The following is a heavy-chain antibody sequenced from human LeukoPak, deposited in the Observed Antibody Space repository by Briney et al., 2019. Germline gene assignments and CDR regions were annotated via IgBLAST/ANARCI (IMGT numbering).Heavy chain of an antibody. CDR2: ISYDGSNK. V-gene: IGHV3-30*18. J-gene: IGHJ6*03. D-gene: IGHD6-13*01. Sequence: PGGSLRLSCAASGFTFSSYGMHWVRQAPGKGLEWVAVISYDGSNKYYADSVKGRFTISRDNSKNTLYLQMNSLRAEDTAVYYCAKDSSSWYWEAIYYYYMDVWGKGTTVTVSS. CDR1: GFTFSSYG. CDR3: AKDSSSWYWEAIYYYYMDV.